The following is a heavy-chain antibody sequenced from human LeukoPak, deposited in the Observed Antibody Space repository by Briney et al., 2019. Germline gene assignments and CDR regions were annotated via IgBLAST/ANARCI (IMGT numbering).Heavy chain of an antibody. CDR1: GGSISSGGYY. CDR2: IYYSGST. CDR3: ARMKLLWFGEPKRRGYFDY. Sequence: PSETLSLTYTVSGGSISSGGYYWSWIRQHPGKGLEWIGYIYYSGSTYYNPSLKSRVTISVDTSKNQFSLKLSSVTAADTAVYYCARMKLLWFGEPKRRGYFDYWGQGTLVTVSS. D-gene: IGHD3-10*01. V-gene: IGHV4-31*03. J-gene: IGHJ4*02.